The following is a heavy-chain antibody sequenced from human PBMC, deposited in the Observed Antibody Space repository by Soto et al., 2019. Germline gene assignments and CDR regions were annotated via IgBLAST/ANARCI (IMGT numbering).Heavy chain of an antibody. CDR2: IYHSGST. V-gene: IGHV4-30-2*01. Sequence: PSETLSLTCAVSGGSIISGGYSWSWIRQPPGKGLEWIGYIYHSGSTYYNPSLKSRVTISVDRSKNQFSLKLSSVTAADTAVYYCARDQEGNNWFDPWGQGTLVTVSS. CDR3: ARDQEGNNWFDP. J-gene: IGHJ5*02. CDR1: GGSIISGGYS.